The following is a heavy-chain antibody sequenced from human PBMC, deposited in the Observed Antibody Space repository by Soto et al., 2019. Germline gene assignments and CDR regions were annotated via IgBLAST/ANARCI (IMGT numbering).Heavy chain of an antibody. V-gene: IGHV1-3*04. CDR2: IHTANGET. J-gene: IGHJ6*02. CDR3: ARDEDV. CDR1: GSSSNIYK. Sequence: QVPLVQSGAEVKKPGASVKVSCKASGSSSNIYKIHWVRQAPGQGLEWMGWIHTANGETQYSQKFQDRVTITRDTSASTAYMEVSSLRSEDTATYYCARDEDVWGQGTTVTVSS.